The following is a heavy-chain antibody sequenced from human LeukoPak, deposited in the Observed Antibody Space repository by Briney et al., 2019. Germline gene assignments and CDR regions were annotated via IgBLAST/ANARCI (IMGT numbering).Heavy chain of an antibody. CDR1: GYSFTSYW. D-gene: IGHD2-2*01. CDR3: ARPALYCSSTVCPPYMDV. J-gene: IGHJ6*03. V-gene: IGHV5-51*01. CDR2: IYPGDSDT. Sequence: GESLKISCKGSGYSFTSYWIGWVRQMPGKGLEWMGIIYPGDSDTRYSPSFQGQVTISADKSISTAYLQWGSLKASDTATYYCARPALYCSSTVCPPYMDVWGKGTTVTVSS.